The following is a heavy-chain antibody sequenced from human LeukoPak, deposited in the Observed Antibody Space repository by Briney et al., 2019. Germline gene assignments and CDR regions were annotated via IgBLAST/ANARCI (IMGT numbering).Heavy chain of an antibody. CDR1: GFTFSSYG. CDR3: ARSHYGSGSYPPNY. V-gene: IGHV3-30*02. J-gene: IGHJ4*02. CDR2: IRYDGSNK. D-gene: IGHD3-10*01. Sequence: GGSLRLSCAAAGFTFSSYGMHWVRQAPGKGLEWVAFIRYDGSNKYYADSVKGRFTISRDNSKNTLYLQMNSLRAEDTAVYYCARSHYGSGSYPPNYRGQGTLVTVSS.